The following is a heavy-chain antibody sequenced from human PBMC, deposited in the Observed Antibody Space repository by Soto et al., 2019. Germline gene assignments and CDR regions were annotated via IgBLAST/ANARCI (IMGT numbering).Heavy chain of an antibody. D-gene: IGHD3-22*01. V-gene: IGHV1-3*01. CDR2: INAGNGNT. CDR3: ARGERYYYDTSGYFGFDY. J-gene: IGHJ4*02. Sequence: GASVKVSCKASGYTFTSYAMHWVRQAPGQRLEWMGWINAGNGNTKYSQKFQGRVTFTRDTSASTAYMELSSLRSEDTAVYYCARGERYYYDTSGYFGFDYWGQGTLVTVSS. CDR1: GYTFTSYA.